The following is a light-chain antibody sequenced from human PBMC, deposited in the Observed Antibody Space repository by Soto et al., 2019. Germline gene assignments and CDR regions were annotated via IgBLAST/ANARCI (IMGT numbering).Light chain of an antibody. CDR3: QQYDNLPFT. V-gene: IGKV1-33*01. Sequence: DIQMTQSPSSLSASVGDRVPITCQASQDISNYFNCDQQKPGKAPKLLIYDASKLETGVTSRFSGSGSGTDFTFTISSLQPEAIATYYCQQYDNLPFTFGPGNKVDIK. J-gene: IGKJ3*01. CDR2: DAS. CDR1: QDISNY.